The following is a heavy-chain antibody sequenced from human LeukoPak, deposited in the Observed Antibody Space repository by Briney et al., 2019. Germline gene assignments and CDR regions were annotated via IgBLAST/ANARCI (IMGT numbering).Heavy chain of an antibody. Sequence: PSQTLSLTCTLSGGSISRGGYYWGWIRQHPGNGLEWIGYIYYSGSTYYNPSLKSRVTISVDTSKNQFSLKLSSVTAADTAAYYCARALRGVAAAGTPNWFDHWGQGTLVTVSS. V-gene: IGHV4-31*03. D-gene: IGHD6-13*01. CDR2: IYYSGST. CDR3: ARALRGVAAAGTPNWFDH. J-gene: IGHJ5*02. CDR1: GGSISRGGYY.